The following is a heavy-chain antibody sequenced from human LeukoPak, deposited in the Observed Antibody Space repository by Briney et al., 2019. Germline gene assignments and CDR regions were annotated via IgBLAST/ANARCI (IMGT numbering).Heavy chain of an antibody. Sequence: ASVKVSCKASGYTFTSYDINWVRPATGQGLEWMGWMNPNSGNTGYAQKFQGRVTMTRNTSISTAYMELSSLRSEDTAVYYCAREHCSSTSCRLDYYYYGMDVWGQGTTVTVSS. CDR1: GYTFTSYD. V-gene: IGHV1-8*01. CDR2: MNPNSGNT. J-gene: IGHJ6*02. D-gene: IGHD2-2*01. CDR3: AREHCSSTSCRLDYYYYGMDV.